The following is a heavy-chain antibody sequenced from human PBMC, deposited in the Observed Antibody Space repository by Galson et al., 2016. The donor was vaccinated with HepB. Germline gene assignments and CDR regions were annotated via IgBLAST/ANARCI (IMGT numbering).Heavy chain of an antibody. J-gene: IGHJ6*02. D-gene: IGHD2-15*01. CDR3: ARIGEVAANVFYYGLDV. CDR1: GGSIKSGDDH. V-gene: IGHV4-61*08. Sequence: ETLSLTCTVSGGSIKSGDDHWRWIRQPLGKGLEWIGYIYDRGSTNYHPSLKSRVTISLYTSTNQFSLKLTSVTAADTAVYFCARIGEVAANVFYYGLDVWGQGTTVTVSS. CDR2: IYDRGST.